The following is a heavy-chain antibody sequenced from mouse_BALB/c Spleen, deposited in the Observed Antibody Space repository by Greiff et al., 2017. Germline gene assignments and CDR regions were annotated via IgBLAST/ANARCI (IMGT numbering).Heavy chain of an antibody. J-gene: IGHJ3*01. D-gene: IGHD2-4*01. CDR1: GFTFSSFG. CDR2: ISSGSSTI. V-gene: IGHV5-17*02. CDR3: ARGGFYDYPFAY. Sequence: EVHLVESGGGLVQPGGSRKLSCAASGFTFSSFGMHWVRQAPEKGLEWVAYISSGSSTIYYADTVKGRFTISRDNPKNTLFLQMTSLRSEDTAMYYCARGGFYDYPFAYWGQGTLVTVSA.